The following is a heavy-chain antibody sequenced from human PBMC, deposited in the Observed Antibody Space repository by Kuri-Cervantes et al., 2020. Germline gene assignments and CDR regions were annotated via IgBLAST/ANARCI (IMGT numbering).Heavy chain of an antibody. J-gene: IGHJ6*02. CDR2: INPNSGGT. CDR1: GGTFSRYT. V-gene: IGHV1-2*02. Sequence: ASVKVSRKASGGTFSRYTIRWVRQAPGQGLEWMGWINPNSGGTNYAQKFQGRVTMTRDTSISTAYMELSRLRSDDTAVYYCARPLRGDDYYGSGSYYTFFGEGGMDVWGQGTTVTVSS. D-gene: IGHD3-10*01. CDR3: ARPLRGDDYYGSGSYYTFFGEGGMDV.